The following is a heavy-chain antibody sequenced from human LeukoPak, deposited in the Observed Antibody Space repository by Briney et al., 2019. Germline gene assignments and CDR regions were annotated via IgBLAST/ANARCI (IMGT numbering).Heavy chain of an antibody. CDR2: FYPGDSDT. J-gene: IGHJ3*02. D-gene: IGHD3-9*01. CDR1: GYSLSTYW. Sequence: GESLKISCKAPGYSLSTYWIGWVRQLPGKGLEWMGIFYPGDSDTRYSPSFQGQVTISADKSITTVYLQWNSLKASDTAIYYCARPMGMTGGWAFDIWGEGTMVIVSS. CDR3: ARPMGMTGGWAFDI. V-gene: IGHV5-51*01.